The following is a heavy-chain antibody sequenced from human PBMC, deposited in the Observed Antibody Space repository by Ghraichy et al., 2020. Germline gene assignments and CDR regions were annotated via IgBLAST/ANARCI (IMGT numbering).Heavy chain of an antibody. V-gene: IGHV3-23*01. J-gene: IGHJ6*02. Sequence: GGSLRLSCAASGFTFSSYAMSWVCQAPGKGLEWVSAISGSGGSTYYADSVKGRFTISRDNSKNTLYLQMNSLRAEDTAVYYCAKRRMPVSYYYYYYGMDVWGQGTTVTVSS. CDR3: AKRRMPVSYYYYYYGMDV. D-gene: IGHD2-2*01. CDR2: ISGSGGST. CDR1: GFTFSSYA.